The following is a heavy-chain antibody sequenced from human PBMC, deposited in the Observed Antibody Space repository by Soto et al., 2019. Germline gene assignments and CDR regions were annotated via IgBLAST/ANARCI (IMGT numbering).Heavy chain of an antibody. CDR2: VSYDGSNK. CDR3: ARDPDYYDSSGYYPEYFQH. CDR1: GFTFSSYG. D-gene: IGHD3-22*01. Sequence: PGGSLRLSCAASGFTFSSYGVHWVRQAPGKGLEWVASVSYDGSNKHYADSVKGRFTISRDNSRNTLDLQMNSLRDEDTAVYYCARDPDYYDSSGYYPEYFQHWGQGTLVTVSS. V-gene: IGHV3-30*03. J-gene: IGHJ1*01.